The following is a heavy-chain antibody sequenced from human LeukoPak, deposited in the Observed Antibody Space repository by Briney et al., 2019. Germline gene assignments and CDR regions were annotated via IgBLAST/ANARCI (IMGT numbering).Heavy chain of an antibody. V-gene: IGHV4-59*01. CDR3: AAYYCENNSSDM. Sequence: SETLSLTCTVSGDSLSNYYWNWIRQPPGKGLEWIGYIHFTGTTNYNPSLGRRVTISVDTSKNLFSLKLRSVTAADTAIYYCAAYYCENNSSDMWGQGKLVIVSS. D-gene: IGHD2-21*01. CDR2: IHFTGTT. J-gene: IGHJ3*02. CDR1: GDSLSNYY.